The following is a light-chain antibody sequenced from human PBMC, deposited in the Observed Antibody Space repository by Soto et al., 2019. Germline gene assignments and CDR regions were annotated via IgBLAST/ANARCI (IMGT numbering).Light chain of an antibody. CDR3: QQYNNWPPGDGA. CDR1: QSVSSN. J-gene: IGKJ3*01. CDR2: GAS. V-gene: IGKV3-15*01. Sequence: EIVMTQSPATLSVSPGERATLSCRASQSVSSNLAWYQQKPGQAPRLLIYGASTRATGIPARFSGSGSGTEFTLTISSLQSEDFAVYYCQQYNNWPPGDGAFGPGTKVYIK.